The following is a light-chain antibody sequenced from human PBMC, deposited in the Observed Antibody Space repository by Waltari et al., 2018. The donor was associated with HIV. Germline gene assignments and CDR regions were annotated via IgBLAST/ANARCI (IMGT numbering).Light chain of an antibody. CDR1: SSNIGSNY. CDR3: AAWDDSLSGPV. CDR2: RSN. J-gene: IGLJ3*02. V-gene: IGLV1-47*01. Sequence: QSVLTQPPSASGTPGQRVTIPCSGSSSNIGSNYVYWYQQRPGTAPKLLIYRSNQRPSGVPDRFSGSKSGTSASLAISGLRSEDEADYYCAAWDDSLSGPVFGGGTKLTVL.